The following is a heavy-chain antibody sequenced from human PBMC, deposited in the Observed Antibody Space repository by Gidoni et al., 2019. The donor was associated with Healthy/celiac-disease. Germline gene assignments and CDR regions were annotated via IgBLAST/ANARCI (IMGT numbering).Heavy chain of an antibody. CDR1: GGSFSGYY. Sequence: QVQLQQWGAGLLTPSETLSLTCAVYGGSFSGYYWSWIRQPPGKGREWIGEINHSGSTNYNPSLKSRVTISVDTSKNQFSLKLSSVTAADTAVYYCARRYYYGSDWGQGTLVTVSS. CDR2: INHSGST. D-gene: IGHD3-10*01. V-gene: IGHV4-34*01. J-gene: IGHJ4*02. CDR3: ARRYYYGSD.